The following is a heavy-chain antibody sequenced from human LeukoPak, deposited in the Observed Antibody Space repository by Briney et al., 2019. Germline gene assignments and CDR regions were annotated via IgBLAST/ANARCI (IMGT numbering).Heavy chain of an antibody. CDR2: IYYSGST. CDR1: GGSITNYY. Sequence: SEALSLTCTVSGGSITNYYWSWIRQPPGKGLEWIGYIYYSGSTTYNPSLKSRVTISVDTSENQFSLKLNSVTAADTAVYYCARAYADSGDYEAYWGQGTLVTVSS. CDR3: ARAYADSGDYEAY. J-gene: IGHJ4*02. V-gene: IGHV4-59*08. D-gene: IGHD4-17*01.